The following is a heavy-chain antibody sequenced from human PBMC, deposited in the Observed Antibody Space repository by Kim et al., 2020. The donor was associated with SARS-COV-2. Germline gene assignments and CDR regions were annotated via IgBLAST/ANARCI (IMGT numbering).Heavy chain of an antibody. D-gene: IGHD6-13*01. CDR3: ARSASWYGGGVD. V-gene: IGHV1-46*01. CDR2: INPNDGSA. Sequence: ASVKVSCKASGYTFTTYFIHWVRQAPGQGLEYMGIINPNDGSASYAQKFQGRLTMTRDTSTSTAYMEPSSLRSEETAVYFCARSASWYGGGVDWGQGTLV. J-gene: IGHJ4*02. CDR1: GYTFTTYF.